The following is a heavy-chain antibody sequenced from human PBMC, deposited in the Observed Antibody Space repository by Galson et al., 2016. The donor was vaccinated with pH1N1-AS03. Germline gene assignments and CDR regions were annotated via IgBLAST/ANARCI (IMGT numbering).Heavy chain of an antibody. Sequence: SLRLSCAASGFTFRSNGMSWVRQARGKGLEWVAFVNTRVDTIHYADSLKGRFTISRDNAKNGLYLQMNSLRDEDSGLYYCVRTWLTNSFDFWGQGTLVTVSS. CDR3: VRTWLTNSFDF. V-gene: IGHV3-48*03. D-gene: IGHD6-13*01. J-gene: IGHJ3*01. CDR1: GFTFRSNG. CDR2: VNTRVDTI.